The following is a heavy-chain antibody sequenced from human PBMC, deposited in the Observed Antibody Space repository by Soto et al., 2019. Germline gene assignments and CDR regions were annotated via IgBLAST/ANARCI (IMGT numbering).Heavy chain of an antibody. D-gene: IGHD6-6*01. Sequence: GSLRLSCAASGFMFSSYAMSWVRQAPGKGLAWVSSISGSGGSPYHADSVKGRFTISRDNSKNTLYLQMNSLRAEDTAVYYCAKYSDSSGDYYSGMDVWGQGTTVTVSS. V-gene: IGHV3-23*01. CDR2: ISGSGGSP. CDR3: AKYSDSSGDYYSGMDV. CDR1: GFMFSSYA. J-gene: IGHJ6*02.